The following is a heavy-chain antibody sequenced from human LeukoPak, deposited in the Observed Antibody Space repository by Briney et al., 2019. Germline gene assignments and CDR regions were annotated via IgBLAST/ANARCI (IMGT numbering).Heavy chain of an antibody. J-gene: IGHJ2*01. CDR1: GVSISDSF. V-gene: IGHV4-4*07. Sequence: SETLSLTCAVSGVSISDSFWTWIRQPAGKGLEWIGRFHASGSTNYNPSLKSRVNMSVDTSKNPFSLRLASVTAADTAVYYCAKDQTARSSSSWYADWYFGLWGRGTLVTVSS. CDR2: FHASGST. CDR3: AKDQTARSSSSWYADWYFGL. D-gene: IGHD6-13*01.